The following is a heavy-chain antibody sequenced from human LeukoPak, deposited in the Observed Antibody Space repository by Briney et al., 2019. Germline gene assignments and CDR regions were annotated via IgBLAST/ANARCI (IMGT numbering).Heavy chain of an antibody. CDR3: ARATGGAAAADFDP. Sequence: PSQTLSLICTVSGGSIISGGYYWSWIRQNPGKGLEWIGFIDYSGSTYCNPSLRSRVTISVDTSQNQFSLKLSSVTAADTAVYYCARATGGAAAADFDPWGQGTLVTVSS. CDR2: IDYSGST. D-gene: IGHD6-13*01. V-gene: IGHV4-31*03. CDR1: GGSIISGGYY. J-gene: IGHJ5*02.